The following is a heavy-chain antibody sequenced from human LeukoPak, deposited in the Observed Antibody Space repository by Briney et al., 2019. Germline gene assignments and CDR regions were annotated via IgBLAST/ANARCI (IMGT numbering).Heavy chain of an antibody. CDR3: ARDRYGSGSWWDS. Sequence: ASVKVSCKTSGYSFTSFGISWVRQAPGQGLEWMGWNSAFNGITNYAQKVQDRINVTTDTSSSTAYMELTSLTSDDTAVYYCARDRYGSGSWWDSWGQGTLVIVSS. V-gene: IGHV1-18*01. CDR1: GYSFTSFG. J-gene: IGHJ5*02. CDR2: NSAFNGIT. D-gene: IGHD3-10*01.